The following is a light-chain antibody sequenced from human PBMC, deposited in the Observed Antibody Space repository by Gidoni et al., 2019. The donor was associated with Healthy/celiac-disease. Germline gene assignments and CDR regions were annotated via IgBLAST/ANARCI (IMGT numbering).Light chain of an antibody. CDR1: QSVSSSY. CDR3: QQYGSSPPVT. CDR2: GAS. J-gene: IGKJ4*01. Sequence: IVLTQPPGTLSLSPGERATLSCRASQSVSSSYLAWYQQKTGQAPRLLIYGASSRATGIPDRFSGSGSGTDFTLTISRLEPEDFAVYYCQQYGSSPPVTFGGGTKVEIK. V-gene: IGKV3-20*01.